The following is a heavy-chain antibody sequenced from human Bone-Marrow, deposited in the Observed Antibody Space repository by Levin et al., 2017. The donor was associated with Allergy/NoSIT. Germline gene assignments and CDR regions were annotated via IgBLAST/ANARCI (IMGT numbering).Heavy chain of an antibody. V-gene: IGHV3-15*07. Sequence: GESLKISCAASGFTFSNVWMNWVRQAPGKGLEWVGHIKSKIDGETTQYAAPVQGRFIISRDDSKNTLYLQTNRLKTEDTAVYYCTTLHILTGPGNLEEAFDIWGQGTMVTVSP. CDR2: IKSKIDGETT. CDR1: GFTFSNVW. CDR3: TTLHILTGPGNLEEAFDI. J-gene: IGHJ3*02. D-gene: IGHD3-9*01.